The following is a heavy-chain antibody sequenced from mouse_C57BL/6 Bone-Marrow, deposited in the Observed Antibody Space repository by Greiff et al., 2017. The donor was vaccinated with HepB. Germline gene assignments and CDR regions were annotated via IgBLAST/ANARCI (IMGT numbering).Heavy chain of an antibody. D-gene: IGHD1-1*01. Sequence: DVHLVESGGGLVKPGGSLKLSCAASGFTFSSYAMPWVRQTPEKRLEWVATISDGGSYTYYPDNVKGRFTISRDNAKNNLYLQMSHLKSEDTAMYYCERGTFYYYGSSPWWFDVWGKGTTVTVSS. CDR2: ISDGGSYT. CDR3: ERGTFYYYGSSPWWFDV. V-gene: IGHV5-4*01. CDR1: GFTFSSYA. J-gene: IGHJ1*03.